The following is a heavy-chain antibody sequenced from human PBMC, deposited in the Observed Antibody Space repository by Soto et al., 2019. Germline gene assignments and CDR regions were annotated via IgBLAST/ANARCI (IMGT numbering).Heavy chain of an antibody. D-gene: IGHD6-19*01. J-gene: IGHJ6*02. CDR2: IKQDGSEK. V-gene: IGHV3-7*01. Sequence: GGSLRLSCVASGFTFSTYWMSWVRQAPGKGLEWVANIKQDGSEKYYVDSVKDRFTISGDNAKNSLYLQMNSLRAEDSAVYYCARVYPGSGWPYHYYGMDVWGQGTTVTVSS. CDR3: ARVYPGSGWPYHYYGMDV. CDR1: GFTFSTYW.